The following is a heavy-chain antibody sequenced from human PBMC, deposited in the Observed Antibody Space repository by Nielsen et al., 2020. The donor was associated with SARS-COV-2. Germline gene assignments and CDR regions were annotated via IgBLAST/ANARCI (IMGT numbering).Heavy chain of an antibody. J-gene: IGHJ4*02. D-gene: IGHD2-21*02. CDR1: GYTFTNYA. Sequence: ASVKVSCKASGYTFTNYAMNWVRQAPGQGLEWMGWISTDSGNPTYAQGFTGRFVFSLDTSVTTTYLQISNLKAEDTAVYYCAREQSFCGVDCYSYFDFWGQWALVTVSS. CDR3: AREQSFCGVDCYSYFDF. V-gene: IGHV7-4-1*02. CDR2: ISTDSGNP.